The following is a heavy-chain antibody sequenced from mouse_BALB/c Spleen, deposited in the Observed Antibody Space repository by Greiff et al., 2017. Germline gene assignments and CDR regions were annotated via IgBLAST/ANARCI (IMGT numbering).Heavy chain of an antibody. CDR2: ISDGGSYT. J-gene: IGHJ2*01. V-gene: IGHV5-4*02. CDR1: GFTFSDYY. CDR3: ARELRYDYEYYFDY. Sequence: EVKVEESGGGLVKPGGSLKLSCAASGFTFSDYYMYWVRQTPEKRLEWVATISDGGSYTYYPDSVKGRFTISRDNAKNNLYLQMSSLKSEDTAMYYCARELRYDYEYYFDYWGQGTTLTVSS. D-gene: IGHD2-4*01.